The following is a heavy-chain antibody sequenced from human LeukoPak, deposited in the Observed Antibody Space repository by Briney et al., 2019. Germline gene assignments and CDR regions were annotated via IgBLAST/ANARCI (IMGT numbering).Heavy chain of an antibody. D-gene: IGHD6-13*01. CDR1: GFTFSSYA. J-gene: IGHJ3*02. V-gene: IGHV3-23*01. CDR3: AKASRYSSSSDAFDI. Sequence: GGSLRLSCAASGFTFSSYAMSWVRQAPGKGLEWVSAISGSGGSTYYADSVKGRFTISRDNSKNTLYLQMNSLRAEDTALYHCAKASRYSSSSDAFDIWGQGTMVTVSS. CDR2: ISGSGGST.